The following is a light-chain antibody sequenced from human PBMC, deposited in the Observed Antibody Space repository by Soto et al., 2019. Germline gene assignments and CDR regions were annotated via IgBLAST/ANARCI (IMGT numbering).Light chain of an antibody. CDR1: SSDVGSYNL. CDR3: CSYAGSSTYV. J-gene: IGLJ1*01. V-gene: IGLV2-23*01. CDR2: EGS. Sequence: QSVLAPPASVSGSPGQSITISCPGTSSDVGSYNLVSWYQQHPGKAPKLMIYEGSKRPSGVSNRFSGSKSGNTASLTISGLQAEDEADYYCCSYAGSSTYVFGTGTKVTVL.